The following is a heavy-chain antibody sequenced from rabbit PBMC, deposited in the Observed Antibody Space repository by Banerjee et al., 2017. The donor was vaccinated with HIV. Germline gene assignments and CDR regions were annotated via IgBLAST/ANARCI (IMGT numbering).Heavy chain of an antibody. V-gene: IGHV1S45*01. CDR3: ARDLAGVIGWNFGL. D-gene: IGHD4-1*01. CDR1: GIDFSRCG. J-gene: IGHJ4*01. CDR2: IYPDDDST. Sequence: QQQLEESGGGLVKPEGSLTLSCKASGIDFSRCGISWVRQAPGKGLEWIACIYPDDDSTDYASWAKGRFTISKTSSTTVTLQMTSLTAADTATYFCARDLAGVIGWNFGLWGPGTTLVTVS.